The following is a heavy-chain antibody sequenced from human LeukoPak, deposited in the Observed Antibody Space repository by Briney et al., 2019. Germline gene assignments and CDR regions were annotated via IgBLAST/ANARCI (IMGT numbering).Heavy chain of an antibody. J-gene: IGHJ4*02. V-gene: IGHV1-2*02. D-gene: IGHD3-22*01. CDR1: GYTFNGYY. CDR3: ARGGALYDSSGYASGDYFDY. CDR2: INPNSGGT. Sequence: ASVKVSCKASGYTFNGYYMHWVRQAPGQGLEGMGWINPNSGGTNYAEKFQGRVTMTRDTSISTAYMELSRLRSDDTAVYYCARGGALYDSSGYASGDYFDYWGQGTLVTVSS.